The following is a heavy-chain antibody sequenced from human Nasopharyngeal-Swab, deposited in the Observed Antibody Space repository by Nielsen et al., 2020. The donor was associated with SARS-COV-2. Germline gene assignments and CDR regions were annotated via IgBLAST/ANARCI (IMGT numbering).Heavy chain of an antibody. D-gene: IGHD3-3*01. V-gene: IGHV3-11*01. Sequence: GGSLRLSCAASGFTFSDYYMSWIRQAPGKGLEGVSYISSSGSTIYYADSVKGRFTISRDNAKNSLYLQMNSLRAEDTAVYYCARDITWFTISGDGMDVWGQGTTVTVSS. J-gene: IGHJ6*02. CDR3: ARDITWFTISGDGMDV. CDR2: ISSSGSTI. CDR1: GFTFSDYY.